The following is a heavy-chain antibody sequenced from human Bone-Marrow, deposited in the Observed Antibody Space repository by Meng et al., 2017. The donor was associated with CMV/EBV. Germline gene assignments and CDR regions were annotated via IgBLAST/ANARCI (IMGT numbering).Heavy chain of an antibody. CDR2: IVVGSGYT. CDR3: ASKAMDV. J-gene: IGHJ6*02. CDR1: GFSFTNAA. V-gene: IGHV1-58*01. Sequence: SVKVSCKASGFSFTNAAVQWVRQARGEPLEWIGWIVVGSGYTSYAQKLQGRVAITRDMATSTAYMEVSSLRSYDTAVYYCASKAMDVWGQGTTVTVSS.